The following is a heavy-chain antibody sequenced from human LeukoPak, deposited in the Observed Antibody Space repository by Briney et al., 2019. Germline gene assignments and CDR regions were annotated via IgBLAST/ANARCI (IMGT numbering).Heavy chain of an antibody. CDR1: GFTFSSYA. CDR2: ISGSGGST. Sequence: GGSLRLSCAASGFTFSSYAMRWVRQAPGKGLEWVSAISGSGGSTYYADSVKGRFTISRDNSKNTLYLQMNSLRAEDTAVYYCAKETYYYGSGSYYNPRPFDYWGQGTLVTVSS. V-gene: IGHV3-23*01. D-gene: IGHD3-10*01. CDR3: AKETYYYGSGSYYNPRPFDY. J-gene: IGHJ4*02.